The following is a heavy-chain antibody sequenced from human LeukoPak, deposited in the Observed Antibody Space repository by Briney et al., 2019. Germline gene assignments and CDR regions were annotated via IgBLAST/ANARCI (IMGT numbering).Heavy chain of an antibody. V-gene: IGHV3-30*02. CDR3: AKGSIGYSHGYTDY. CDR2: IRYDGSNK. CDR1: GFTFSSYG. D-gene: IGHD5-18*01. J-gene: IGHJ4*02. Sequence: GGSLRLSCAASGFTFSSYGMHWVRQAPGKGLEWVAFIRYDGSNKYNADSVKGRFTISRDNSKNTLYLQMNSLRAEDTALYYCAKGSIGYSHGYTDYWVQGTLVTVSS.